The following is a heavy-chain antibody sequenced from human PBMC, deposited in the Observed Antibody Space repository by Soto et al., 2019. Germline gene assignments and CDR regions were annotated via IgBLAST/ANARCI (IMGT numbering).Heavy chain of an antibody. CDR1: GYTFTSYG. V-gene: IGHV1-18*01. CDR3: ARYLLIDAADY. J-gene: IGHJ4*02. D-gene: IGHD2-8*01. CDR2: ISAYNGNT. Sequence: QVQLVQSGAEVKKPGASVKVSCKASGYTFTSYGISWVRQAPGQGLEWMGWISAYNGNTNYAQKLQGRVTMTTVTSTSTAYMELRRHSSDAAAVYYWARYLLIDAADYWGQGTLVTVSS.